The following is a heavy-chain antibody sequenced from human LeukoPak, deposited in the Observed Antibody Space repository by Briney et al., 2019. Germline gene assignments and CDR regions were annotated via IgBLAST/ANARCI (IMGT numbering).Heavy chain of an antibody. J-gene: IGHJ3*02. V-gene: IGHV1-46*01. Sequence: ASVKVSCKASGYTFTSYYMHWVRQAPGQGLEWMGIINPSGGSTSYAQKFQGRVTMTRDTSTSTVYMELSSLRSEDTAVYYCARERTYIVEVVGATGTADAFDIWGQGTMVTVSS. CDR1: GYTFTSYY. D-gene: IGHD1-26*01. CDR2: INPSGGST. CDR3: ARERTYIVEVVGATGTADAFDI.